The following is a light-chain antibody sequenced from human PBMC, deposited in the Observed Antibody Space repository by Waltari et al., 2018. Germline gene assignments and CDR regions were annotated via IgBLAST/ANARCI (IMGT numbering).Light chain of an antibody. J-gene: IGKJ4*01. CDR1: QSVGTD. V-gene: IGKV3-15*01. CDR2: DVS. CDR3: QQYKKWPPLT. Sequence: EIVMTQSPVTLSGSPGERVTLFCRASQSVGTDLAGYQQKPGQAPRLLIYDVSTRATAIPDRFIGGGSATEFTLTISSLQSEDFAVYYCQQYKKWPPLTFGGGTKVDIK.